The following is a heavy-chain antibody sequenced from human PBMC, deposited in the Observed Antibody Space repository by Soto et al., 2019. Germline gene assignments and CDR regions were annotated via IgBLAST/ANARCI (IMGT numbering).Heavy chain of an antibody. V-gene: IGHV1-18*01. CDR3: ARYFWSGQLPYYFDQ. CDR1: GYTFNSYG. J-gene: IGHJ4*02. D-gene: IGHD3-3*01. Sequence: QVLLVQSGAEVKKPGASVKVSCKASGYTFNSYGVSWVRQAPVQGLEWMGWISAYNGNTKYSQNLQGRVTMTIDTTTSSAYLEVMSLRSDDTAIYYCARYFWSGQLPYYFDQWGQGTLVTVSS. CDR2: ISAYNGNT.